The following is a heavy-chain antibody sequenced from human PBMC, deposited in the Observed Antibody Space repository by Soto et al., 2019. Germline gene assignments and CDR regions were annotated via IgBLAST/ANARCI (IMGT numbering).Heavy chain of an antibody. CDR1: GFTFSSYW. J-gene: IGHJ6*02. CDR3: ARRAASGRGWDV. V-gene: IGHV3-7*01. D-gene: IGHD6-13*01. CDR2: IKQDGSEE. Sequence: EVQLVESGGGLVQPGGSLRLSCVDSGFTFSSYWMSWVRQAPVKGLEWVGNIKQDGSEENYVDSVKGRFTISRDNAKNSMYLQMNSLRAEDTAVYCWARRAASGRGWDVWGQGTTVVVAS.